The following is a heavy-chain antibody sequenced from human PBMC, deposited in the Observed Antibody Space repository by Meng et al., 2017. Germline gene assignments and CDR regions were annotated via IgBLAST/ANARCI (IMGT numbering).Heavy chain of an antibody. CDR2: ISAYNGNT. J-gene: IGHJ1*01. D-gene: IGHD3-16*01. CDR1: GYTFTSYG. V-gene: IGHV1-18*01. CDR3: ATDLRLGAFS. Sequence: ASVKVSCKASGYTFTSYGISWVRQAPGQGLEWMGWISAYNGNTNYAQKLQGRVTMTRDTSTSTVYMELSSLRSEDTAVYYCATDLRLGAFSWGQGTLVTVSS.